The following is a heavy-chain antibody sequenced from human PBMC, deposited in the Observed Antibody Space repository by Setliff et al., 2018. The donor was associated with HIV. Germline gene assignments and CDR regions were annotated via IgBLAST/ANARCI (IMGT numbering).Heavy chain of an antibody. CDR1: GYAFNSYT. V-gene: IGHV1-8*01. D-gene: IGHD2-15*01. CDR3: ARIGRTPYYYYYMDV. Sequence: VKVSCKASGYAFNSYTLNWVRQATGRGLEWMGWINPNSDSTAYAQKFQGRLTMTRNTSTGTVYMELSSLRSEDTAVYYCARIGRTPYYYYYMDVWGKGTTVTVSS. CDR2: INPNSDST. J-gene: IGHJ6*03.